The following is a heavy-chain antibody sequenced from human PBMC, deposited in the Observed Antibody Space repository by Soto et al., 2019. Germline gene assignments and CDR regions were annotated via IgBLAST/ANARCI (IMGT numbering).Heavy chain of an antibody. Sequence: GASVKVSCKASGYTFSSYHMHWVRQAPGQRLEWMGWIYGGNGDTKYSQNFQGRVTITRDTSASTAYMDLSSLRSEDTAVYYCVKDDPALHYWGQGTLVTVSS. CDR2: IYGGNGDT. J-gene: IGHJ4*02. CDR3: VKDDPALHY. V-gene: IGHV1-3*01. CDR1: GYTFSSYH. D-gene: IGHD2-2*01.